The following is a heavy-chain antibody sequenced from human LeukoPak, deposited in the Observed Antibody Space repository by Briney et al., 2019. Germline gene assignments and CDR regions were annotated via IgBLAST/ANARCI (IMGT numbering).Heavy chain of an antibody. CDR2: ISGSGGST. V-gene: IGHV3-23*01. Sequence: LTGGSLRLSCAASGFTFSSYAMSWVRQAPGKGLEWVSAISGSGGSTYYADSVKGRFTISRDNSKNTLYLQMNSLRAEDTAVYYCAAPDYMVRGVILNGAVGNYWGQGTLVTVSS. D-gene: IGHD3-10*01. J-gene: IGHJ4*02. CDR3: AAPDYMVRGVILNGAVGNY. CDR1: GFTFSSYA.